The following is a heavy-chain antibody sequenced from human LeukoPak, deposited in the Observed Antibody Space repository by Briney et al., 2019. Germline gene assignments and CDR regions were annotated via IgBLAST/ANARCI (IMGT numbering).Heavy chain of an antibody. CDR3: ARGETTSLYFDY. J-gene: IGHJ4*02. Sequence: SETLSLTCAVYGGSFSGYYWSWIRHPPGRGLDWLGEIHHSGSTNYNPSLKSRVTISVDTSKNQFSLKLSSVTAADTAVYYCARGETTSLYFDYWGQGTLVTVSS. CDR1: GGSFSGYY. V-gene: IGHV4-34*01. CDR2: IHHSGST. D-gene: IGHD4-17*01.